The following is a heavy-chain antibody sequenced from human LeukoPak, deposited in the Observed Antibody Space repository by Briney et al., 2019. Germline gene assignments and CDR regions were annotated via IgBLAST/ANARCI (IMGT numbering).Heavy chain of an antibody. CDR1: GFTFSSYA. D-gene: IGHD5-18*01. CDR3: ARGGQLSPRYFDS. J-gene: IGHJ4*02. V-gene: IGHV3-30-3*01. CDR2: ISYDGSNK. Sequence: GRSLRLSCAASGFTFSSYAMHWVRPAPGKGLEWVAVISYDGSNKYYADSVKGRFTISRDNSKNTLYLQMNSLRSEDTAVYYCARGGQLSPRYFDSWGQGTLVTVSS.